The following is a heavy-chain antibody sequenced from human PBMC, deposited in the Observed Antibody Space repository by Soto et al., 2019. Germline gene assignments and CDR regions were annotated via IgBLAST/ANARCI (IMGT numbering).Heavy chain of an antibody. Sequence: PSETLSLTSDVSGDSFSGYGCTWLRQRPGKGLEWIGEISQGGRARYNPSLETRITISVDTSKTQFSLNLASVTDADTDVYYCARGYGYFRQWGQGALVTVSS. V-gene: IGHV4-34*01. CDR1: GDSFSGYG. CDR3: ARGYGYFRQ. CDR2: ISQGGRA. J-gene: IGHJ4*02. D-gene: IGHD4-17*01.